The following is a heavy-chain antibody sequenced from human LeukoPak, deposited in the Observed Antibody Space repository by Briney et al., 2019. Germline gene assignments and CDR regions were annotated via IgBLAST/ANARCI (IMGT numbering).Heavy chain of an antibody. Sequence: PSETLSLTCAVYGGSFSGYYWSWIRQPPGKGLEWIGEINHSGSTNYNPSLKSRVTISVDTSKNQFSLKLSSVTAADTAVYYCARGPYDYVGGSYRFYGMDVWGQGTTVTVSS. CDR3: ARGPYDYVGGSYRFYGMDV. V-gene: IGHV4-34*01. J-gene: IGHJ6*02. CDR1: GGSFSGYY. D-gene: IGHD3-16*02. CDR2: INHSGST.